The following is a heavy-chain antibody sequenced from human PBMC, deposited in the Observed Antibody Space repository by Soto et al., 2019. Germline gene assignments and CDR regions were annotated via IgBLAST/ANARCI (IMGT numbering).Heavy chain of an antibody. CDR3: TNPQVYYGMDV. J-gene: IGHJ6*02. CDR1: GFTFSGSA. V-gene: IGHV3-73*02. CDR2: IRSKANNYAT. Sequence: EVQLVESGGGLVQPGGSLKLSCAASGFTFSGSAVHWVRQASGKGLEWVGRIRSKANNYATAYAASVQGRFTIFRDDLKNTAYVQMNGLKAEDTVVYSCTNPQVYYGMDVWGQGTTVTVSS.